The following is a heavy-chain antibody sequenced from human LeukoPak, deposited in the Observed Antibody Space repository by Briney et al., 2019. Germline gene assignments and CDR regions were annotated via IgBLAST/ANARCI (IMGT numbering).Heavy chain of an antibody. Sequence: GGSLRLSCAASGFTFSSYEMNRVRQAPGKGLEWVSYISSSGSTIYYADSVKGRFTISRDNAKNSLYLQMNSLRAEDTAVYYCAREMTTVVNWFDPWGQGTLVTVSS. CDR1: GFTFSSYE. D-gene: IGHD4-23*01. CDR3: AREMTTVVNWFDP. V-gene: IGHV3-48*03. J-gene: IGHJ5*02. CDR2: ISSSGSTI.